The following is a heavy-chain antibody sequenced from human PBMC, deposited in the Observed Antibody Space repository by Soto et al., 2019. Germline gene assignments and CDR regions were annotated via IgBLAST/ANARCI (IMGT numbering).Heavy chain of an antibody. J-gene: IGHJ6*02. Sequence: ASVKVSCKVSGGTFSTYSISWVRQAPGQGLEWMGGSIPIFGTANYAQKFQGRVTITADESTSTAYMELSSLRSEDTAVYYCARGGQHPKPSYYYNIDVWGQGTTVTDSS. V-gene: IGHV1-69*13. CDR1: GGTFSTYS. CDR3: ARGGQHPKPSYYYNIDV. D-gene: IGHD6-13*01. CDR2: SIPIFGTA.